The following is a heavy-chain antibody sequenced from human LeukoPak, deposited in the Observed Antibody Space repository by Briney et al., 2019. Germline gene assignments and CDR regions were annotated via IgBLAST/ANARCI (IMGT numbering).Heavy chain of an antibody. CDR1: GGSISSGDYY. V-gene: IGHV4-30-4*01. J-gene: IGHJ3*02. Sequence: PSETLSLTCTVSGGSISSGDYYCSWIRQPPGKGLEWIGYIYYSGSTYYNPSLKSRVTISVDTSKNQFSLKLSSVTAADTAVYYCARDLPYYYDSSGYYYPGERRDVAFDIWGQGTMVTVSP. CDR3: ARDLPYYYDSSGYYYPGERRDVAFDI. D-gene: IGHD3-22*01. CDR2: IYYSGST.